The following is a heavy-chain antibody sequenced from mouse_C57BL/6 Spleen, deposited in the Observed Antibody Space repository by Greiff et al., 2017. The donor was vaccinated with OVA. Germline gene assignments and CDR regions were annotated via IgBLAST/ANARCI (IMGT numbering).Heavy chain of an antibody. J-gene: IGHJ4*01. Sequence: QVQLQQSGTELVKPGASVKLSCKASGYTFTSYWMHWVKQRPGQGLEWIGNINPSNGGTNYNEKFKSKATLTVDKSSSTAYMQLSSLTSEDSAVYYCARGIIYYGSSSYAMDYWGQGTSVTVSS. CDR3: ARGIIYYGSSSYAMDY. CDR2: INPSNGGT. V-gene: IGHV1-53*01. CDR1: GYTFTSYW. D-gene: IGHD1-1*01.